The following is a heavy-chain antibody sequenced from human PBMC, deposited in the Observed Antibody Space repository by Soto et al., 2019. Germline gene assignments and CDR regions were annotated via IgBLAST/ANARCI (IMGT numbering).Heavy chain of an antibody. J-gene: IGHJ1*01. CDR1: GGTFSGYA. D-gene: IGHD1-20*01. Sequence: SVKVSCKASGGTFSGYAINWVRQAPGQGLEWMGGIIPLLGITDYGQKFQGRITIAADESTGTAYMDLRGLRSEDTAVYYCARDPRSITGTASSEDFQHWGQGTLVTVSS. CDR3: ARDPRSITGTASSEDFQH. CDR2: IIPLLGIT. V-gene: IGHV1-69*13.